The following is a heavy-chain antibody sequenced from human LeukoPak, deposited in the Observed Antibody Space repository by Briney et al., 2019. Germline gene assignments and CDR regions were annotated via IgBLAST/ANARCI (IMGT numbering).Heavy chain of an antibody. J-gene: IGHJ4*02. CDR1: GFTFSDYW. V-gene: IGHV3-7*01. CDR3: VRDRAYFDSSRFYNLDY. D-gene: IGHD3-22*01. Sequence: GGSLRLSCASSGFTFSDYWMSWVRQAPGKGLEWVANIKQDGSEKYYVDSVKGRFTISRDNAKNSLYLQMNSLRAEDTAVYYCVRDRAYFDSSRFYNLDYWGQGTLVTVSS. CDR2: IKQDGSEK.